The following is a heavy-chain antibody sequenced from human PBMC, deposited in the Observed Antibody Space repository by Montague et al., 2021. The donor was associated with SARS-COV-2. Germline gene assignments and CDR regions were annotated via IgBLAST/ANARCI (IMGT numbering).Heavy chain of an antibody. CDR1: GFTFSSYS. CDR3: ARDEGLARGTYYDFWSGYLNYCYYGMDV. Sequence: SLRLSCAASGFTFSSYSMNWVRQAPGKGLEWVSSISSSSSSYIYYADSVKGRFTISRDNAKNSLYLQMNSLRAEDTAVYYCARDEGLARGTYYDFWSGYLNYCYYGMDVWGRGTAVTASS. J-gene: IGHJ6*02. D-gene: IGHD3-3*01. V-gene: IGHV3-21*01. CDR2: ISSSSSSYI.